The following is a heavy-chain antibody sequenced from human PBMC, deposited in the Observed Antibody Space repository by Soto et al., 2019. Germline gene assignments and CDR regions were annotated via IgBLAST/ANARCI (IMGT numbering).Heavy chain of an antibody. Sequence: QVQLVQSGAAVKKPGASVKVSCKASGYAFRSYDINWVRQATGQGLEWMGWMNPNSGDTGYVEKFQGRVTMTRDTSITTAYMELSSLRSEDTAVYYCARSLGGGNVNFDSWGQGTLVTVSS. D-gene: IGHD2-21*01. CDR1: GYAFRSYD. CDR3: ARSLGGGNVNFDS. J-gene: IGHJ4*02. V-gene: IGHV1-8*01. CDR2: MNPNSGDT.